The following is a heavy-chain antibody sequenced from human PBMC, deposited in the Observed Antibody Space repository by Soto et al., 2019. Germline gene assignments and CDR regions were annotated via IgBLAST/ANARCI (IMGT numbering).Heavy chain of an antibody. CDR1: GGSFSGYC. Sequence: QVHLQQWGAGLLKPSETLSLTCAVYGGSFSGYCWTWIRQPPGKGLEWIGEISHNGSTSYNPSLKRRVTMSVDTSKNHFSLKLTSVTAADTAVYYCARGRRGYTNTWYVDWGQGTLVTVSS. D-gene: IGHD6-13*01. CDR2: ISHNGST. J-gene: IGHJ4*02. V-gene: IGHV4-34*01. CDR3: ARGRRGYTNTWYVD.